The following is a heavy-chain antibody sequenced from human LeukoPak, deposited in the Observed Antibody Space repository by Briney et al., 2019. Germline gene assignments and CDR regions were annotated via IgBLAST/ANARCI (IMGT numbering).Heavy chain of an antibody. CDR3: AKDLLGGYFDY. J-gene: IGHJ4*02. V-gene: IGHV3-30*02. Sequence: GGSLSLSCAASGFPFSSYGMHWVRPAPGKGLEWVAFIRYDGSNKYYADSVKGRFTISRDNSKNTLYLQMNSLRAEDTAVYYCAKDLLGGYFDYWGQGTLVTVSS. D-gene: IGHD7-27*01. CDR2: IRYDGSNK. CDR1: GFPFSSYG.